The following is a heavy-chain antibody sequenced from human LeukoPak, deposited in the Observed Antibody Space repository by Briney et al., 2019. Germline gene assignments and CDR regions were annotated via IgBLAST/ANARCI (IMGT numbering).Heavy chain of an antibody. V-gene: IGHV3-48*03. CDR3: ARDGDTMVRGVYYYYGMDV. CDR1: GFTFNSYE. J-gene: IGHJ6*04. Sequence: PGGSLRLSCAASGFTFNSYEMNWVRQAPGKGLEWVSYISSSGSTIYYADSVKGRFTISRDNAKNSLYLQMNSLRAEDTAVYYCARDGDTMVRGVYYYYGMDVWGKGTTVTVSS. CDR2: ISSSGSTI. D-gene: IGHD3-10*01.